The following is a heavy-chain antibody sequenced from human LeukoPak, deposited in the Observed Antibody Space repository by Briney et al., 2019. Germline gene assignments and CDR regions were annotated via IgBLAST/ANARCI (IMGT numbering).Heavy chain of an antibody. D-gene: IGHD6-19*01. CDR1: RFTLSNYW. Sequence: PGGSLRLSCAASRFTLSNYWMSWVRPAPGKGLEWVANIKQDGSETYYVDSVKGRFTISRDNAKNSLSLQMNSLRAEDTAVYYCARQRGSGCLDCWGQGTLVTVSS. CDR2: IKQDGSET. J-gene: IGHJ4*02. V-gene: IGHV3-7*01. CDR3: ARQRGSGCLDC.